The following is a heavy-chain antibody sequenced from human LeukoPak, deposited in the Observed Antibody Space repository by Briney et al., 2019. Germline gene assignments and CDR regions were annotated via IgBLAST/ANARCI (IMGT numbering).Heavy chain of an antibody. Sequence: GGSLRLSCAASGFIFSSYSMNWVRQRPGKGLEWVSYISSSSTSIYYADSVKGRFTISRGNAKNSLSLQMNSLRDEDTAVYYCARHLSSGGNYWGQGTLVTVSS. J-gene: IGHJ4*02. D-gene: IGHD6-19*01. CDR2: ISSSSTSI. CDR3: ARHLSSGGNY. CDR1: GFIFSSYS. V-gene: IGHV3-48*02.